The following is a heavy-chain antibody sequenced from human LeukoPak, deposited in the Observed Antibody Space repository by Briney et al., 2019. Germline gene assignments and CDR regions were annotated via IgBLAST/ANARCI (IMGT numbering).Heavy chain of an antibody. CDR2: INDGGTYT. J-gene: IGHJ4*02. V-gene: IGHV3-74*01. CDR3: AREIKIQGFRASGY. Sequence: PGGSLRLSCAASGFAYTEYWMHWVRQTPGKGLMWVSRINDGGTYTAYADSVKGRFTVSRDNAANTLYLQMNSLRVEDTAIYYCAREIKIQGFRASGYWGQGTPVTVSS. CDR1: GFAYTEYW. D-gene: IGHD3-10*01.